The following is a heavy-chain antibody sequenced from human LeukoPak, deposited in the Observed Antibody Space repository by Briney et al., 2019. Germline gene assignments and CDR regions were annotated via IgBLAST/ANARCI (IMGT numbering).Heavy chain of an antibody. V-gene: IGHV3-43*01. D-gene: IGHD4-11*01. CDR1: GFTFDDYT. Sequence: GGSLRLSCAASGFTFDDYTMHWVRQAPGKGLEWVSLISWDGGSTYYADSVKGRFTISRDNAKNSLYLQMNSLRAEDTALYYCARHDYSTYIDYWGQGTLVTVSS. CDR2: ISWDGGST. CDR3: ARHDYSTYIDY. J-gene: IGHJ4*02.